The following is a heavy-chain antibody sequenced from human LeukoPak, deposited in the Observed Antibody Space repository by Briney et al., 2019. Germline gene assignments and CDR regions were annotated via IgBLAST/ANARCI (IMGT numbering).Heavy chain of an antibody. D-gene: IGHD6-13*01. CDR1: GFVFSSYG. CDR2: ISFDGSKR. J-gene: IGHJ6*02. Sequence: GGSLRLSCAASGFVFSSYGMHWVRQAPGKGLEWVAVISFDGSKRYYGDSVKGRFTISRDNSEKTLYLQMNSLRPEDTAVYHCARGRRPRAAAGKTYYYYAMAVWAKGPRSPSP. V-gene: IGHV3-30*03. CDR3: ARGRRPRAAAGKTYYYYAMAV.